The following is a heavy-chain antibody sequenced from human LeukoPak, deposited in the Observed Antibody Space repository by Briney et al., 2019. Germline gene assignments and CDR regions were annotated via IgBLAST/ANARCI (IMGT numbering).Heavy chain of an antibody. CDR3: ARDRWGLPGIAVAGTWDY. J-gene: IGHJ4*02. CDR1: GYTFTSYG. CDR2: ISAYNGNT. Sequence: ASVKVSCKASGYTFTSYGISWVRQAPGQGLEWMGWISAYNGNTNYAQKPQGRVTMTTDTSTSTAYMELRSLRSDDTAVYYCARDRWGLPGIAVAGTWDYWGQGTLVTVSS. D-gene: IGHD6-19*01. V-gene: IGHV1-18*01.